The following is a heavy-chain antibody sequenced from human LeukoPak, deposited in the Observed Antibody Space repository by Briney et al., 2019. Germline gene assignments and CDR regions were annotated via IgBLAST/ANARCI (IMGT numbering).Heavy chain of an antibody. J-gene: IGHJ4*02. CDR2: IYPGGSDT. CDR3: ASSITMAGNHQYFNY. CDR1: GYNFASYW. D-gene: IGHD6-19*01. V-gene: IGHV5-51*01. Sequence: GESLKISCKGSGYNFASYWIGWVRQLPGKGLEWMAIIYPGGSDTRNSPSLQGQVTISAVRSINTAYLEWSSLKASDSAMYFCASSITMAGNHQYFNYWGQGTLVTVSS.